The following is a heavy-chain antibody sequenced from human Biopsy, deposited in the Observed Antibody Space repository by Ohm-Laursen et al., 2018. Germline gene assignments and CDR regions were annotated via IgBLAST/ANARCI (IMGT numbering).Heavy chain of an antibody. CDR1: GFIFSDYY. V-gene: IGHV3-11*04. CDR2: ISSSSDNI. Sequence: SLRFSCAASGFIFSDYYMSWIRQAPGKGLEWVSTISSSSDNIYYVDSVKGRFTISRDNAKNSLYLQMNSLRAEDTAVYYCARSRGSSGIATIYYYGMDVWGQGTLVTVSS. CDR3: ARSRGSSGIATIYYYGMDV. J-gene: IGHJ6*02. D-gene: IGHD3-10*01.